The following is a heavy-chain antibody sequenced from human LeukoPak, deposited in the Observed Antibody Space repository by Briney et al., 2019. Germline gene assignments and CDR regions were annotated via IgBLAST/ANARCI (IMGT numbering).Heavy chain of an antibody. CDR1: GCTFTSYD. D-gene: IGHD3-22*01. CDR2: MNPNSRNT. CDR3: ARVYSVSSGYYVQGFDY. Sequence: ASVKVSFKSSGCTFTSYDINWVRQAAGQGLEWVGWMNPNSRNTGYAQKFRGRVTMTMNTAIRTAYMELSRLRSDDTAVYYCARVYSVSSGYYVQGFDYWGQGTLVTVSS. V-gene: IGHV1-8*01. J-gene: IGHJ4*02.